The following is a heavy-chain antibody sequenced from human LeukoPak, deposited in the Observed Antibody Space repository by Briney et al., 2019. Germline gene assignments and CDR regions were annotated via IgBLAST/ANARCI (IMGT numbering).Heavy chain of an antibody. D-gene: IGHD1-26*01. CDR2: ISWNSGSI. CDR1: GFTFDDYA. J-gene: IGHJ4*02. CDR3: AKGHERPPLGIVGATGEFDY. V-gene: IGHV3-9*01. Sequence: PGGSLRLSCAASGFTFDDYAMHWVRQAPGKGLEWVSGISWNSGSIGYADSVKGRFTISRDNAKNSLYLQMNSLRAEDTALYYCAKGHERPPLGIVGATGEFDYWGQGTLVTVSS.